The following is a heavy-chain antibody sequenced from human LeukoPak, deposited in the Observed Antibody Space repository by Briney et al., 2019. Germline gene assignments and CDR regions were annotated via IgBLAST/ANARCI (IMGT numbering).Heavy chain of an antibody. CDR3: ARGFGDFDPRLDY. Sequence: GGSLRLSCAASEFSLRTYSVNWVRQAPGKGLEWVASISSESIHLRYADSVKDRFTISRDNAKELVFLQMNSLRAEDTAIYYCARGFGDFDPRLDYWGHGSVITVSS. J-gene: IGHJ4*01. CDR1: EFSLRTYS. CDR2: ISSESIHL. V-gene: IGHV3-21*01. D-gene: IGHD3-16*01.